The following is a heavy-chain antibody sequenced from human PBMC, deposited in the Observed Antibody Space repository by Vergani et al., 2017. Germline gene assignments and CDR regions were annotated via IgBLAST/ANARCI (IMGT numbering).Heavy chain of an antibody. V-gene: IGHV3-23*01. D-gene: IGHD1-26*01. CDR3: VKDAGSYENFFDS. Sequence: EVQLLESGGSLKQPGGSVRLSCAASGFTFSTYSMNWVRQAPGKGLEWVSAFTRGGGTTSYADSFKGRFIISRDNSSYTLYLQMNSLRPEETATYYCVKDAGSYENFFDSWGQGTLVTVSS. CDR1: GFTFSTYS. J-gene: IGHJ4*02. CDR2: FTRGGGTT.